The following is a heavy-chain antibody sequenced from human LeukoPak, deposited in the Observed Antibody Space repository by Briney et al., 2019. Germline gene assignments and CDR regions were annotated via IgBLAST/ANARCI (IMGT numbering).Heavy chain of an antibody. V-gene: IGHV1-46*01. J-gene: IGHJ4*02. D-gene: IGHD3-22*01. CDR3: ARGAYYDSSGYSDFDY. CDR2: INPSGGST. Sequence: ASVKVSCKASGSTFTSYYMHWVRQAPGQGLEWMGIINPSGGSTSYAQKFQGRVTMTRDTSTSTVYMELSSLRSEDTAVYYCARGAYYDSSGYSDFDYWGQGTLVTVSS. CDR1: GSTFTSYY.